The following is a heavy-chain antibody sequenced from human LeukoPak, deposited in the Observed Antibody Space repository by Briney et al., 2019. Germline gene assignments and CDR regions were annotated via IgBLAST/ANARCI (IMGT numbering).Heavy chain of an antibody. Sequence: GGSLRLSCAASGFTFSSYDMHWVRQAPGKGLEWVSAISGSGGSTYYADSVKGRFTISRDNSKNTLYLQMNSLRAEDTAVYYCAKDFVTAVAGRGLFDYWGQGTLVTVSS. D-gene: IGHD6-19*01. CDR2: ISGSGGST. V-gene: IGHV3-23*01. CDR3: AKDFVTAVAGRGLFDY. J-gene: IGHJ4*02. CDR1: GFTFSSYD.